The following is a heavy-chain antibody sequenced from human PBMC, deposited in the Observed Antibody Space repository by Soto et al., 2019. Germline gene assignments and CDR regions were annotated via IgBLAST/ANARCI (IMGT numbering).Heavy chain of an antibody. CDR3: ARDPYAFDI. Sequence: VGSLRLSCAASGFTFSSYAMHWVRQAPGKGLEWVAVISYDGSNKYYADSVKGRFTISRDNSKNTLYLQMNSLRAEDTAVYYCARDPYAFDIWGQGTMVTVSS. V-gene: IGHV3-30-3*01. CDR2: ISYDGSNK. CDR1: GFTFSSYA. J-gene: IGHJ3*02.